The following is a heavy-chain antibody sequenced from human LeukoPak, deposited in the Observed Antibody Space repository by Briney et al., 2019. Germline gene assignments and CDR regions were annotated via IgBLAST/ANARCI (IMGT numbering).Heavy chain of an antibody. CDR3: ARAGPNYYDSSGLN. CDR2: ISSSSSYI. Sequence: NPAGSLRLSCAASGFTFSSYSMNWVRQAPGKGLEWVSSISSSSSYIYYADSVKGRFTISRDNAKNSLYPQMNSLRAEDTAVYYCARAGPNYYDSSGLNWGQGTLVTVSS. J-gene: IGHJ4*02. V-gene: IGHV3-21*01. CDR1: GFTFSSYS. D-gene: IGHD3-22*01.